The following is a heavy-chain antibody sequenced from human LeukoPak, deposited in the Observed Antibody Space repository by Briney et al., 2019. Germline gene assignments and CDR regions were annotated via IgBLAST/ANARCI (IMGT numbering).Heavy chain of an antibody. Sequence: GGSLRLSCAASEFTFSDYYMSWIRQAPGKGLEWVSYISSSGSTIYYADSVKGRFTIFRDNSKNTLYLQVNSLRAEDTAVYYCARGYGDYVSYYYFYGMDVWGQGTTVTVSS. CDR2: ISSSGSTI. D-gene: IGHD4-17*01. CDR1: EFTFSDYY. CDR3: ARGYGDYVSYYYFYGMDV. V-gene: IGHV3-11*01. J-gene: IGHJ6*02.